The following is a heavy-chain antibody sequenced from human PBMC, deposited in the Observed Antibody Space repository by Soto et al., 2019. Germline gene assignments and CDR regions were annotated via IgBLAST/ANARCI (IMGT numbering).Heavy chain of an antibody. V-gene: IGHV4-30-4*01. CDR3: ARGRDGDNLGY. CDR2: IYYSGST. J-gene: IGHJ4*02. CDR1: GGSISSSSYY. D-gene: IGHD3-16*01. Sequence: SETLSLTCTVSGGSISSSSYYWSWIRQPPGKGLEWIGYIYYSGSTYYNPSLKSRVTIAVDTSKNQFSLKLSSVTAADTAVYYCARGRDGDNLGYWGQGTLVTVS.